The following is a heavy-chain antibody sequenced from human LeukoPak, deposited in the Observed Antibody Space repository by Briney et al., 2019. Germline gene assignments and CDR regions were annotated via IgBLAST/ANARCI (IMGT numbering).Heavy chain of an antibody. CDR3: ARHVYDNSGSYPGRY. J-gene: IGHJ4*02. CDR1: GYTFNSYW. CDR2: IYPGDSDP. Sequence: GESLKISCEGSGYTFNSYWIGWVRQMPGKGLEWMGIIYPGDSDPRYSPSFQGQVTISVDKSISTVYLQWTSLKASDTAMYYCARHVYDNSGSYPGRYWGQGTLVTVSS. D-gene: IGHD3-22*01. V-gene: IGHV5-51*01.